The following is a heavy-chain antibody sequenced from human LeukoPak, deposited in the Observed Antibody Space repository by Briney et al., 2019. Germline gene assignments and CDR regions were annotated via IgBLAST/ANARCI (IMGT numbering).Heavy chain of an antibody. CDR1: GGSISSDSYY. CDR3: ASLAVAGLSEGY. CDR2: IYYSGST. Sequence: SETLSLACTVSGGSISSDSYYWAWIRQPPGKGLEWIASIYYSGSTYYNPSLKSRVTISVDTSRNQFSLKLSSVTAADTAVYYCASLAVAGLSEGYWGQGTLVIVSS. V-gene: IGHV4-39*01. D-gene: IGHD6-19*01. J-gene: IGHJ4*02.